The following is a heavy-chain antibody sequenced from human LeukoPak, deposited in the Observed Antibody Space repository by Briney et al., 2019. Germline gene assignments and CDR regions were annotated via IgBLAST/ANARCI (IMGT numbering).Heavy chain of an antibody. Sequence: SETLSLTCTVSGGSISSYYWTWIRQPPGKGLEWIGYIYYSGSTYYNPSLKSRVTISVDTSKNQFSLKLSSVTAADTAVYYCARETGAADDYWGQGTLVTVSS. CDR3: ARETGAADDY. D-gene: IGHD1-26*01. J-gene: IGHJ4*02. CDR2: IYYSGST. CDR1: GGSISSYY. V-gene: IGHV4-59*12.